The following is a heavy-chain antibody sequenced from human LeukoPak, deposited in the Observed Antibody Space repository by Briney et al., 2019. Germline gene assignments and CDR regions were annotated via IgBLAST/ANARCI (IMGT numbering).Heavy chain of an antibody. CDR3: ARDIYYDSSGYYGSVY. D-gene: IGHD3-22*01. Sequence: GGSLRLSCAASGFTFSSYSMNWVRQAPGKGLEWVSYISSSSSTIYYADSVKGRFTISRDNAKNSLYLQMNSLRAEDTAVYYCARDIYYDSSGYYGSVYWGQRTLVTVSS. J-gene: IGHJ4*02. CDR2: ISSSSSTI. V-gene: IGHV3-48*04. CDR1: GFTFSSYS.